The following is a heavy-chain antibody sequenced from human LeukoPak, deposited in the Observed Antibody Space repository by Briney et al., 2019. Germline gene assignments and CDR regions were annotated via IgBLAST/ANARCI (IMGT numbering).Heavy chain of an antibody. J-gene: IGHJ5*02. V-gene: IGHV4-59*01. D-gene: IGHD1-26*01. CDR1: GGSISNYY. CDR2: IYYSGST. Sequence: SETLSLTCTVSGGSISNYYWSWFRQPPGKGLDWIGYIYYSGSTKYNPSLKSRVTISVDTSKNQFSLKLSSVTAADTAVYYCAREGPSSSGSYLNCFDPWGQGTLVTVSS. CDR3: AREGPSSSGSYLNCFDP.